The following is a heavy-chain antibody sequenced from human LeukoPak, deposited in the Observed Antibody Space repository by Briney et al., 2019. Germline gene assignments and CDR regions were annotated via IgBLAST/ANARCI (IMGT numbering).Heavy chain of an antibody. Sequence: GGSLRLSCAASGFTFSSYAMSWVRQAPGKGLEWVSAISGSGGSTYYADSVKGRFTTSRDNSKNTLYLQMNSLRAEDTAVYYCAKVSGIGVITDGSYFDYWGQGTLVTVSS. J-gene: IGHJ4*02. CDR1: GFTFSSYA. D-gene: IGHD3-22*01. V-gene: IGHV3-23*01. CDR2: ISGSGGST. CDR3: AKVSGIGVITDGSYFDY.